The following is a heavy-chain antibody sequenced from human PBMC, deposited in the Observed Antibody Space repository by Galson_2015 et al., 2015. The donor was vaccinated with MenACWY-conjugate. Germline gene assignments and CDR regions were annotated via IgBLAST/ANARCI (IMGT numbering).Heavy chain of an antibody. CDR1: GFTFSSYA. CDR3: AKTRGASFYFDS. V-gene: IGHV3-74*01. Sequence: SLRLSCAASGFTFSSYAMSWVRQAPGKGLVWVSRINPGGSSTTYADSVKDRFTISRDNAKNTLYLQMNSLRPEDTAVFYCAKTRGASFYFDSWGQGTLVTVSS. CDR2: INPGGSST. J-gene: IGHJ4*02. D-gene: IGHD1-26*01.